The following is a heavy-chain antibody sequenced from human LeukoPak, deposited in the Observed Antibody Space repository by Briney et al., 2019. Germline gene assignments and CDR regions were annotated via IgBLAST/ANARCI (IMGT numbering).Heavy chain of an antibody. D-gene: IGHD3-3*01. CDR1: GYTYTSND. Sequence: ASVKVSCKASGYTYTSNDINWVRQATGQWLEWMGWMNPNSGNTGYAQKFQGRVTMTRNTSISTAYMELSSLRSEDTAVYYCARVLRFLREGAVDPWGQGTLVTVSS. CDR2: MNPNSGNT. V-gene: IGHV1-8*01. CDR3: ARVLRFLREGAVDP. J-gene: IGHJ5*02.